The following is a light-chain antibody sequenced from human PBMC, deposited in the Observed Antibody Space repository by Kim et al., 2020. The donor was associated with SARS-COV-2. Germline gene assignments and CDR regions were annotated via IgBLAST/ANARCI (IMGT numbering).Light chain of an antibody. CDR2: DVT. Sequence: GQSVTISCTGTSSDVGAYNSVSWYQHHPGSAPKLMIYDVTKRPSGVPDRFFGSRSGNTASLTISGLQAGDEAEYYCCSYAGSYTWVFGGGTRLTVL. CDR1: SSDVGAYNS. V-gene: IGLV2-11*01. J-gene: IGLJ3*02. CDR3: CSYAGSYTWV.